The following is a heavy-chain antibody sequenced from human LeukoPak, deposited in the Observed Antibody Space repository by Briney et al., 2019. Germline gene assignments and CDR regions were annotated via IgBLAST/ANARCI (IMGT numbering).Heavy chain of an antibody. CDR2: INHSGST. D-gene: IGHD3-3*01. Sequence: SDTLSLTCAVYGGSFSGYYWSWIRQPPGKGLEWIGEINHSGSTNYNPSLKSRVTISVDTSKNQFSLKLSSVTAADKAAFYCARALMSPISMWGQGELVTVSS. J-gene: IGHJ3*02. CDR3: ARALMSPISM. CDR1: GGSFSGYY. V-gene: IGHV4-34*01.